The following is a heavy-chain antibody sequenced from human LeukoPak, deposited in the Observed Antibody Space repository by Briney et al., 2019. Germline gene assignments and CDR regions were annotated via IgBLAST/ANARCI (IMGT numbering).Heavy chain of an antibody. CDR1: GGSISSSSYY. D-gene: IGHD1-26*01. CDR3: ARDVLGEEWELLRWFDP. J-gene: IGHJ5*02. Sequence: PSETLSLTCTVSGGSISSSSYYLGWIRQPPGKGLEWIGSIYYSGSTYYNPSLKSRVTISVDTSKNQFSLKLSSVTAADTAVYYCARDVLGEEWELLRWFDPWGQGTLVTVSS. V-gene: IGHV4-39*07. CDR2: IYYSGST.